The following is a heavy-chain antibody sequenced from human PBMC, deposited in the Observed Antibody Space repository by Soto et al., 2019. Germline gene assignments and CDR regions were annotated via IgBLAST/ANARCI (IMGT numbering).Heavy chain of an antibody. V-gene: IGHV3-15*01. Sequence: PGGSLRLSCAASGFTFSNAWMSWVRQAPGKGLEWGGRIKSKTDGRTTDYAAPVKGRFTISRDDSKNTLYLQMNSLKTEDTAVYYCTTDVAAVAGTWRRAPGYWGQGTLVTVSS. J-gene: IGHJ4*02. CDR3: TTDVAAVAGTWRRAPGY. CDR2: IKSKTDGRTT. D-gene: IGHD6-19*01. CDR1: GFTFSNAW.